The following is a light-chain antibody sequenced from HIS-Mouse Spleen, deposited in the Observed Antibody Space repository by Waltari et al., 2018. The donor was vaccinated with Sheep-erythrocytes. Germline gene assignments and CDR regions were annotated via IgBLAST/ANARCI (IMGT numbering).Light chain of an antibody. CDR1: SSDVGGYNY. V-gene: IGLV2-11*01. CDR2: DVS. J-gene: IGLJ3*02. CDR3: SSYTSSSTWV. Sequence: QSALTQPHSVSGSPGQSVTIPCTGTSSDVGGYNYVSWYQQHPGKAPKLMIYDVSKRPSGVPDRFSGSKSGNTASLTISGLQAEDEADYYCSSYTSSSTWVFGGGTKLTVL.